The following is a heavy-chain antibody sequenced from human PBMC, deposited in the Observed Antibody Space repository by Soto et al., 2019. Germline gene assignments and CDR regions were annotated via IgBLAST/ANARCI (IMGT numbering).Heavy chain of an antibody. Sequence: SETLSLTRTVSGDSVTSDSDYWGWIRQPPGKGLESIANIYYGGNTYYNPSLKSRVTISLDTSKNQFSLKLSSVTAADTAVYYCARSPPSTYGYWYFHHWGQGTLVTVSS. CDR3: ARSPPSTYGYWYFHH. CDR1: GDSVTSDSDY. D-gene: IGHD5-18*01. V-gene: IGHV4-39*07. J-gene: IGHJ1*01. CDR2: IYYGGNT.